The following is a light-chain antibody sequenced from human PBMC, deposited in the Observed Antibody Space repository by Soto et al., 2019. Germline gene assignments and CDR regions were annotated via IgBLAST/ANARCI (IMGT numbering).Light chain of an antibody. J-gene: IGKJ1*01. V-gene: IGKV1-8*01. Sequence: AIRMTQSPSSLSASTGDRVTITCRASQGISSYLAWYQQKPGKAPKLLIYAASTLQSGVPSRFSGSGSGTDFTLTISCLQSEDFESYYCQQYYSYHPPTFRQGTKVDI. CDR1: QGISSY. CDR3: QQYYSYHPPT. CDR2: AAS.